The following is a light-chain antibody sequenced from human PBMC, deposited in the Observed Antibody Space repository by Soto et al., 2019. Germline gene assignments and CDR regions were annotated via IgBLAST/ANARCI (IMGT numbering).Light chain of an antibody. J-gene: IGLJ1*01. Sequence: QSVLTQPASVSWSPGQSITISCTGTSSNVGSYKLVSWYRQHPGKAPKLMIFEVNKRPSGVSNRFSGSKSGNTASLTISGLKVEDEADYYCCSSGGSPTYVFGTGTKVTVL. CDR2: EVN. CDR3: CSSGGSPTYV. V-gene: IGLV2-23*02. CDR1: SSNVGSYKL.